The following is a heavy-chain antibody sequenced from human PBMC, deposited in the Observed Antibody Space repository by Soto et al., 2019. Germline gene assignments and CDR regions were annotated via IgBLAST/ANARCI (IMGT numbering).Heavy chain of an antibody. D-gene: IGHD3-10*01. Sequence: EVQLLESGGGLVQPGGSLRLSCAASGFTFSSYAMSWVRQAPGKGLEWVSAISGSGGSTYYADSVKGRFTISRDNSKNTLYLQMNSLRAEDTAVYYCAKGRRRRFGELFGVFYWGQGTLVTGSS. CDR2: ISGSGGST. CDR3: AKGRRRRFGELFGVFY. V-gene: IGHV3-23*01. CDR1: GFTFSSYA. J-gene: IGHJ4*02.